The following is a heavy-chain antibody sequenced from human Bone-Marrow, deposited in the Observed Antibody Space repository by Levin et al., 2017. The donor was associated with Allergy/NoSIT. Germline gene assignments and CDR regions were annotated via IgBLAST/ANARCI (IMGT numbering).Heavy chain of an antibody. D-gene: IGHD1-26*01. V-gene: IGHV3-73*01. CDR1: GFAFSGSS. CDR3: VRGGAGGWYNP. Sequence: GGSLRLSCAASGFAFSGSSIHWVRQASGKGLEWVCRIGYNAASFASIYTESMKGRITISRDDSKDTAYLVIHSLKIEDTAVYYCVRGGAGGWYNPWGQGTLVTVSS. J-gene: IGHJ5*02. CDR2: IGYNAASFAS.